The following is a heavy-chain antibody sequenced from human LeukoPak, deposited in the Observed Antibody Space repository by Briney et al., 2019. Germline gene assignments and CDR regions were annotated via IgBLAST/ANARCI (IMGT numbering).Heavy chain of an antibody. CDR3: ARGSAFCGGDCYDP. CDR2: IYYSGST. J-gene: IGHJ5*02. V-gene: IGHV4-59*01. D-gene: IGHD2-21*02. CDR1: GGSISSYY. Sequence: SETLSLTCAVSGGSISSYYWSWIRQPPGKGLEWIGYIYYSGSTNYNPSLKSRVTISVDTSKNQFSLKLSSVTAADTAVYYCARGSAFCGGDCYDPWGQGTLVTVSS.